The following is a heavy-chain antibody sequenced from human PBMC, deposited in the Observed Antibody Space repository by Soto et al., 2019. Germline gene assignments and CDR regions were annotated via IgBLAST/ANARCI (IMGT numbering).Heavy chain of an antibody. CDR2: ISWNSGNI. CDR1: GFTFDDYA. CDR3: AKGAVTSIFGYFDY. J-gene: IGHJ4*02. V-gene: IGHV3-9*01. D-gene: IGHD3-3*01. Sequence: EVHLVESGGGFVQPGRSLRLSCAASGFTFDDYAMHWVRQVPGKGLEWVSSISWNSGNIVYADSVKGRFTISRDSANNSLYLQMNSLRTEDTALYYCAKGAVTSIFGYFDYWGQGTLVTVSS.